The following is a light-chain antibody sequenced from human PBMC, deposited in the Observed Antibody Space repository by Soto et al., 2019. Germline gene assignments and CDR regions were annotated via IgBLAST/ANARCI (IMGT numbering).Light chain of an antibody. Sequence: DIQMTQSPSTLSASVGDRVTITCRASQSISSWLAWYQQKPGKAPKLLIYAASSSESGVPSRFSGSGSGTEFTLTISSLQPDDFATYYCQQYNSYSMYTFGQGTKLEIK. CDR3: QQYNSYSMYT. J-gene: IGKJ2*01. CDR1: QSISSW. CDR2: AAS. V-gene: IGKV1-5*01.